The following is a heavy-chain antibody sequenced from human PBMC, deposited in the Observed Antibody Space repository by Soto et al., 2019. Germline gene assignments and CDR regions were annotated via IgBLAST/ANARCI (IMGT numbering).Heavy chain of an antibody. CDR1: GGTFSDYSYY. Sequence: PSETLXLTCAVYGGTFSDYSYYWGWIRQPPGKGLEWIGEINHSGSTNYNPSLKSRVTISIDTSKNVLYLQMSSLRAEDTALYYCAKDFLQDWGQDYYSGMDVWGQGTTVTVSS. V-gene: IGHV4-34*01. CDR3: AKDFLQDWGQDYYSGMDV. J-gene: IGHJ6*02. D-gene: IGHD7-27*01. CDR2: INHSGST.